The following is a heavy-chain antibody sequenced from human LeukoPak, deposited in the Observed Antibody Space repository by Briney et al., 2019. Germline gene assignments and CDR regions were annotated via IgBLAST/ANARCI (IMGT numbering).Heavy chain of an antibody. CDR2: IIPILGIA. J-gene: IGHJ1*01. V-gene: IGHV1-69*04. CDR1: GGTFSSYA. CDR3: ARSPGIGPPGFFQH. Sequence: SVKVSCKASGGTFSSYAISWVRQAPGQGLEWMGRIIPILGIANYAQKFQGRVTITADKSTSTAYMELSSLRSEDAAVYYCARSPGIGPPGFFQHWGQGTLVTVSS. D-gene: IGHD1-26*01.